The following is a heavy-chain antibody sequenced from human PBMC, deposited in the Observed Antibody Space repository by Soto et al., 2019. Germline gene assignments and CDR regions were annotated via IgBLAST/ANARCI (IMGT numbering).Heavy chain of an antibody. J-gene: IGHJ5*02. CDR2: IYYSGST. D-gene: IGHD2-15*01. CDR3: ASLPRPVVAARSWFDP. V-gene: IGHV4-31*03. CDR1: GGSISSGGYY. Sequence: QVQLQESGPGLVKPSQTLSLTCTVSGGSISSGGYYWSWIRQHPGKGLEWIGYIYYSGSTYYNPSLESRDTRSVDTSKNPFSLKLSSVTAADTAVYYWASLPRPVVAARSWFDPWGQGTLVTVSS.